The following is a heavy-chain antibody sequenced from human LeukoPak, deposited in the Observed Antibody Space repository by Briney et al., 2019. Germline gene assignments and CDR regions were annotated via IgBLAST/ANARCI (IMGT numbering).Heavy chain of an antibody. J-gene: IGHJ4*02. CDR1: GFTFSSYA. CDR3: ARSAVAEFRFDY. D-gene: IGHD6-19*01. CDR2: ISSNGGST. V-gene: IGHV3-64*01. Sequence: PGGSLRLSCAASGFTFSSYAMHWVRQAPGEGLEYVSAISSNGGSTYYANSVKGRFTISRDNSKNTLYLQMGSLRAEDMAVYYCARSAVAEFRFDYWGQGTLVTVSS.